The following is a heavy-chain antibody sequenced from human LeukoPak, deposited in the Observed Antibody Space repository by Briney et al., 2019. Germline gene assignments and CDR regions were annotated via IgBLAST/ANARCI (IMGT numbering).Heavy chain of an antibody. J-gene: IGHJ4*02. D-gene: IGHD3-10*01. CDR2: INPNNGGT. Sequence: ASVTVSCKASGYTFTGYSLHWVRQAPGQGLEWMGCINPNNGGTNYAQKFQGRVTMTRDTSISTAYMELSRLRSDDTAVYSCARDLEEAMVRGVNFDYWGQGTLVTVSS. V-gene: IGHV1-2*02. CDR3: ARDLEEAMVRGVNFDY. CDR1: GYTFTGYS.